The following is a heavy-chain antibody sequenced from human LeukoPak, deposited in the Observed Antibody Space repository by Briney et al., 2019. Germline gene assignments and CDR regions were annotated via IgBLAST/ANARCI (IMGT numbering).Heavy chain of an antibody. CDR2: ISSSSSSM. Sequence: AGGSLRLSCAASGFSFSIYSMNWVRQAPGKGLEWVSYISSSSSSMYYADSVKGRFTISRDNAKNSLFLQMNSLRAEDTAVYYCARGPPDRYRLLYSYFDYWGQGTLVTVSS. D-gene: IGHD2-2*02. CDR3: ARGPPDRYRLLYSYFDY. V-gene: IGHV3-48*01. CDR1: GFSFSIYS. J-gene: IGHJ4*02.